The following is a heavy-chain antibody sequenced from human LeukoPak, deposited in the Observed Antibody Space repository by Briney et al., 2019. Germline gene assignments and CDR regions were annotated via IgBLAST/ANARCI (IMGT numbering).Heavy chain of an antibody. Sequence: GGSLRLSCAASGFSFSSYWMSLVRQAPGRGLEWVANIKEDGSEKYYVDSVKGRFTISRDNAKNSLHLQMNSLRAEDTAVYYCAREYKRWFDPWGQGTLVTVSS. J-gene: IGHJ5*02. D-gene: IGHD1-14*01. V-gene: IGHV3-7*01. CDR3: AREYKRWFDP. CDR2: IKEDGSEK. CDR1: GFSFSSYW.